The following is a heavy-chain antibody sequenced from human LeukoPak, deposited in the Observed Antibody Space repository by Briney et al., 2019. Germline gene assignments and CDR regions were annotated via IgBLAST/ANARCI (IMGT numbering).Heavy chain of an antibody. V-gene: IGHV3-48*01. CDR1: GFTFSSYS. Sequence: PGRSLRLSCAASGFTFSSYSMNWVRQAPGKGLEWISYISSGSRTIYYGDSVEGRFTVSRDNAKNSLYLQMRSLRAEGTAVYYCARESITGHRDFDYWGQGTLVTASS. CDR2: ISSGSRTI. CDR3: ARESITGHRDFDY. J-gene: IGHJ4*02. D-gene: IGHD1-20*01.